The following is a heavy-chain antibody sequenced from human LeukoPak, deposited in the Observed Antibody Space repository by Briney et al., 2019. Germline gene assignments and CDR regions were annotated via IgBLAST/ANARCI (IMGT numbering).Heavy chain of an antibody. V-gene: IGHV4-4*02. CDR1: GGSISSSNW. Sequence: PSGTPSLTCAVSGGSISSSNWWSWVRQPPGKGLEWIGEIYHSGSTNYNPSLKSRVTISVDKSKNQFSLKLSSVTAADTAVYYCARMGYCSSTSCYYGAFDIWGQGTMVTVSS. CDR3: ARMGYCSSTSCYYGAFDI. CDR2: IYHSGST. D-gene: IGHD2-2*01. J-gene: IGHJ3*02.